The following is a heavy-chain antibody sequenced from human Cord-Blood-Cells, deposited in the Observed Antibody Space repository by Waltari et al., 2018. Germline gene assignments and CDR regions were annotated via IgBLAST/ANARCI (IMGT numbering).Heavy chain of an antibody. CDR3: ALLDAFDI. Sequence: QVQLQKWGAGLLKPSETLSLTCAVYGGTFSGYYWSWIRQPPGKGLEWIGEINHSGSTNYNPSLKSRVTISVDTSKNQFSLKLSSVTAADTAVYYCALLDAFDIWGQGTMVTVSS. V-gene: IGHV4-34*08. J-gene: IGHJ3*02. CDR1: GGTFSGYY. CDR2: INHSGST. D-gene: IGHD2-15*01.